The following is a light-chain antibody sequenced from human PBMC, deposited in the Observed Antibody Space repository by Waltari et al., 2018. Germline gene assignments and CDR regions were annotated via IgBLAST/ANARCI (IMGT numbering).Light chain of an antibody. V-gene: IGLV8-61*01. CDR3: LVYMGSGIWV. Sequence: QPVVTQEPSLSVSPGGTVTLTCALSSGSVSSTSFVSWYQQNPGHTPRTLVYKANIRSSGVPVRFSGSIFGNKAALIITGAQADDESDYFCLVYMGSGIWVFGGGTKLTVL. J-gene: IGLJ3*02. CDR2: KAN. CDR1: SGSVSSTSF.